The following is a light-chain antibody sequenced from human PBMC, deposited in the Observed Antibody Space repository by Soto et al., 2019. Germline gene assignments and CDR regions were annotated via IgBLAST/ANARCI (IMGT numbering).Light chain of an antibody. J-gene: IGKJ4*01. CDR3: QHYGSSLLT. Sequence: EIVLTQSPGTLSLSPRERATLSCRASQIVSSSYLAWYQQKPGQAPRLLIYGASSRATGIPDRFSGSGSGTDFTLTISRLEPEDFAVYYCQHYGSSLLTFGGGTKVEIK. CDR1: QIVSSSY. V-gene: IGKV3-20*01. CDR2: GAS.